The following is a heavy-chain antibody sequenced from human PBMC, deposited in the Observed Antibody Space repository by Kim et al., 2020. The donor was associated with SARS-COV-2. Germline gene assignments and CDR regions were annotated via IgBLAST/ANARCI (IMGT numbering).Heavy chain of an antibody. V-gene: IGHV3-48*02. CDR1: GFTFSSYS. J-gene: IGHJ4*02. CDR3: ARNPTPTYYYDSSGYIDY. D-gene: IGHD3-22*01. CDR2: ISSSSTI. Sequence: GGSLRLSCAASGFTFSSYSMNWVRQAPGKGLEWVSYISSSSTIYYADSVKGRFTISRDNAKNSLYLQMNSLRDEDTAVYYCARNPTPTYYYDSSGYIDYWGQGTLVTVSS.